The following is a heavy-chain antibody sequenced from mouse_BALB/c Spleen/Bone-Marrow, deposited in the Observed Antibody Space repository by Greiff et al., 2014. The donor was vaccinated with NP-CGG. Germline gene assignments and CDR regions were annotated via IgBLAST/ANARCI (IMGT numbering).Heavy chain of an antibody. V-gene: IGHV2-9*02. Sequence: VHLVESGPGLVAPSQSLSITCTVSGFSLTNYGVHWVRQPPGKGLEWLGVIWADGSTNYNSALMSRLSISKDNSKSQVFFKTNSLQTDDTAMYYCARTTTATGAMDYWGQGTSVTVSS. D-gene: IGHD1-2*01. J-gene: IGHJ4*01. CDR2: IWADGST. CDR1: GFSLTNYG. CDR3: ARTTTATGAMDY.